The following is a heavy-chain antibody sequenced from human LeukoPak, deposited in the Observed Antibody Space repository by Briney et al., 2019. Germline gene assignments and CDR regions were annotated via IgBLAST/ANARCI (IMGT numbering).Heavy chain of an antibody. J-gene: IGHJ4*02. V-gene: IGHV5-10-1*01. D-gene: IGHD6-13*01. Sequence: GESLKISCKGSGYSFTSYWISWVRQMPGKGLEWMGRIDPSDSYTSYSPSFQGHVTISADKSISTAYVQWSSLKASDTAMYYCARHDPIAAALLDYWGQGTLVTVSP. CDR2: IDPSDSYT. CDR3: ARHDPIAAALLDY. CDR1: GYSFTSYW.